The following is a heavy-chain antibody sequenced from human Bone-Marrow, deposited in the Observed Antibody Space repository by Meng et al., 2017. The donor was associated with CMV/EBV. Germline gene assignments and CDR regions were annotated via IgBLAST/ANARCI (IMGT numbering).Heavy chain of an antibody. Sequence: SLKISCAASGFTFDDYAMHWVRQAPGKGLEWVSGISWNSGSIGYADSVKGRFTISRDNAKNSLYLQMNSLRAEDTALYYCEKGGSGWYYWYFDLWGRGTLVTVSS. CDR2: ISWNSGSI. V-gene: IGHV3-9*01. CDR3: EKGGSGWYYWYFDL. J-gene: IGHJ2*01. D-gene: IGHD6-19*01. CDR1: GFTFDDYA.